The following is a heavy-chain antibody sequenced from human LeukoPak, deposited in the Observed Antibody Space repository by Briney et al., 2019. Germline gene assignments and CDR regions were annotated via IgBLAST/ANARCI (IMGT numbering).Heavy chain of an antibody. CDR2: IIPIFGTA. V-gene: IGHV1-69*13. CDR3: ARPGRPPSPYYDSSGYYYDLDY. D-gene: IGHD3-22*01. Sequence: ASVKVSCKASGGTFSSYAISWVRQAPGQGLEWMGGIIPIFGTANYAQKFQGRVTITADESTSTAYMELSSLRSEDTAVYYCARPGRPPSPYYDSSGYYYDLDYWGQGTLVTVSS. J-gene: IGHJ4*02. CDR1: GGTFSSYA.